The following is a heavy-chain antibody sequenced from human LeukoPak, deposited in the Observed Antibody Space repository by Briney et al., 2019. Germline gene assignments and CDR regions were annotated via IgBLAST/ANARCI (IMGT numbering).Heavy chain of an antibody. J-gene: IGHJ1*01. CDR1: GFSFSTYG. V-gene: IGHV3-33*05. CDR2: ISYDGSNQ. D-gene: IGHD3-3*01. Sequence: GRSLRLSCAASGFSFSTYGMFWVRQAPGKGREWVGVISYDGSNQYYADSVKGRFTTSRDNSKNTLYLQMASLRAEDTAVYYCAKGDFWNGLGEYFLYWGQGILVTVSS. CDR3: AKGDFWNGLGEYFLY.